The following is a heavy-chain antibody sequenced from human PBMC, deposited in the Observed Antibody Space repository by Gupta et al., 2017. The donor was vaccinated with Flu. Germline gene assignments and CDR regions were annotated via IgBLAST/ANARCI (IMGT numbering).Heavy chain of an antibody. CDR1: GGTFSGYF. J-gene: IGHJ4*02. CDR3: ARGGAARPSF. V-gene: IGHV4-34*01. D-gene: IGHD6-6*01. Sequence: LTCSVSGGTFSGYFLIWIRQSPEKGLEWIGEIEHTGSINYNPALTSRVTISMDTSKSQFSLRLSSVTAADTGVYYCARGGAARPSFWGQGTLVTVSS. CDR2: IEHTGSI.